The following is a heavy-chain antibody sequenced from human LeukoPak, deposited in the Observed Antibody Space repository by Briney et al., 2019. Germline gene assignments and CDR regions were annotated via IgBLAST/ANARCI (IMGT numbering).Heavy chain of an antibody. CDR1: GYSFTSYW. J-gene: IGHJ4*02. CDR2: IYPGDSDT. D-gene: IGHD2-2*01. Sequence: GESLRISCKGSGYSFTSYWISWVRQMPGKGLEWMGIIYPGDSDTRYSPSFQGQVTISADKSISTAYLQWSSLKASDTAMYYCARRSKGYCSSTSCYPPDYWGQGTLVTVSS. CDR3: ARRSKGYCSSTSCYPPDY. V-gene: IGHV5-51*01.